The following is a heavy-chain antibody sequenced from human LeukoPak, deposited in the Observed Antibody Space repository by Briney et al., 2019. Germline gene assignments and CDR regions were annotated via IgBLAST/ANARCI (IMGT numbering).Heavy chain of an antibody. CDR1: GFTFSTYA. D-gene: IGHD6-13*01. CDR3: AKRKEASGTYHYYGMDV. CDR2: ISGSATYT. V-gene: IGHV3-23*01. Sequence: GGSLRLSCAASGFTFSTYAMSWVRQAPGKGLEWVSCISGSATYTHYADSVKGRFTISRDNSKNTLYLQMNSLRAEDTAVYYCAKRKEASGTYHYYGMDVWGKGTTVTVSS. J-gene: IGHJ6*04.